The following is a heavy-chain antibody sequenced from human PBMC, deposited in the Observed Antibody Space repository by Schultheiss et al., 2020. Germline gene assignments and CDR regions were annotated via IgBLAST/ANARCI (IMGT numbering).Heavy chain of an antibody. CDR1: GFTFSNAW. D-gene: IGHD6-25*01. J-gene: IGHJ2*01. V-gene: IGHV3-15*07. Sequence: GGSLRLSCAASGFTFSNAWMNWVRQAPGKGLEWVGRIKSKTDGGTTDYAAPLKGRFTISRDDSKNTLYLQMNSLKTEDTAVYYCTALHPAYWYFDLWGRGTLVTVSS. CDR3: TALHPAYWYFDL. CDR2: IKSKTDGGTT.